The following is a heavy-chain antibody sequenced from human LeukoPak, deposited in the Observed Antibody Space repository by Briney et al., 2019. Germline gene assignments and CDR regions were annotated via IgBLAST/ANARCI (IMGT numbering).Heavy chain of an antibody. CDR2: IYHSGST. Sequence: PSETLSLTCAVSGGSISTSNWWSWVRQPPGKGLNWIGEIYHSGSTNYNPSLKSRVTISVDKSKNQFSLKLNSVTAADTAVYYCARVRTHYYSGMDVWGQGTTVTVSS. CDR1: GGSISTSNW. D-gene: IGHD4-17*01. V-gene: IGHV4-4*02. J-gene: IGHJ6*02. CDR3: ARVRTHYYSGMDV.